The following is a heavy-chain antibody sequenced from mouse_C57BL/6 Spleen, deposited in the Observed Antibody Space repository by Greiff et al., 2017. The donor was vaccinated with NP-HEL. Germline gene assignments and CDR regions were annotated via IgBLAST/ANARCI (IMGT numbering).Heavy chain of an antibody. J-gene: IGHJ4*01. CDR2: ISYDGSN. CDR1: GYSITSGYY. D-gene: IGHD1-1*01. Sequence: EVQLQESGPGLVKPSQSLSLTCSVTGYSITSGYYWNWIRQFPGNKLEWMGYISYDGSNNYNPSLKNLISITRDTSKNQFFLKLNSVTTEDTATYYCARGKGYYGKGYYAMDYWGQGTSVTVSS. CDR3: ARGKGYYGKGYYAMDY. V-gene: IGHV3-6*01.